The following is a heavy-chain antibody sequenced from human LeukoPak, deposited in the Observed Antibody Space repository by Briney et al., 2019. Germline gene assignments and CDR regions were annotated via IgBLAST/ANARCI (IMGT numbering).Heavy chain of an antibody. D-gene: IGHD3-10*01. CDR1: GYTFTGHR. CDR3: ARDFDYGSGSSSSGFFGFDY. J-gene: IGHJ4*02. V-gene: IGHV1-2*02. Sequence: GASVKVSCKASGYTFTGHRMHWVRQAPGQGLEWMGWFNPNSGGTHYAQKFQGRVTMTRDTSINTAYMNLNSLKSDDTAVYYCARDFDYGSGSSSSGFFGFDYWGQGALVTVSS. CDR2: FNPNSGGT.